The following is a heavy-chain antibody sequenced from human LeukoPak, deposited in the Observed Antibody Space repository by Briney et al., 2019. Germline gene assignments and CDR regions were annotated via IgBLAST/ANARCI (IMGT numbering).Heavy chain of an antibody. CDR2: ISYSGSA. J-gene: IGHJ4*02. CDR3: ATSTGSSNLGY. CDR1: GGSISSSSYY. V-gene: IGHV4-39*01. D-gene: IGHD6-13*01. Sequence: SETLSLTCTVSGGSISSSSYYWVWIRQPPGKGLEWIGSISYSGSASYNPSLNSRVTISVDTSKNQFSLKVRFVIAADTAVYYCATSTGSSNLGYWGQGTLVTVSS.